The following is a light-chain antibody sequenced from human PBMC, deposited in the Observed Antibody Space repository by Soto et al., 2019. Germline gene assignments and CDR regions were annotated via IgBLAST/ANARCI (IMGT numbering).Light chain of an antibody. Sequence: DIQLTQSPSFLSASEGDRVTITCQASQAISSYLDWYQQKPGKGPKLLIHAASTLQSGVPLRFSGSGSGTEFTLTISSLQPEDFATYYCLQLNSYPLTFGGGTKVDI. V-gene: IGKV1-9*01. CDR3: LQLNSYPLT. CDR2: AAS. J-gene: IGKJ4*01. CDR1: QAISSY.